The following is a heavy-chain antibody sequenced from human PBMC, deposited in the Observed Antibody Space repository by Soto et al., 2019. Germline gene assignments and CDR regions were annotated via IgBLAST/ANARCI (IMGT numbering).Heavy chain of an antibody. Sequence: TLSLTSAVCGGRMSSAGYSSSWVRHPPGNPLERIGYIYHSGSTYYNPSLKSRVTISVDRSKNQFSLKLSSVTAADTAVYYCARGDLYYDFWSARPGLLGMDVCGQRTTVTVSS. V-gene: IGHV4-30-2*01. CDR3: ARGDLYYDFWSARPGLLGMDV. CDR2: IYHSGST. J-gene: IGHJ6*02. D-gene: IGHD3-3*01. CDR1: GGRMSSAGYS.